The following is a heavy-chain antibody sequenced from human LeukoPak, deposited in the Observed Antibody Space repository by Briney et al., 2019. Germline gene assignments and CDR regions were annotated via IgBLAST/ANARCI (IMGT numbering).Heavy chain of an antibody. Sequence: GGSLRLSCAASGFTFSSYSMNWVRQAPGKGLEWVSSISSSSSYIYYADSVKGRFTISRDNAKNSLYLQMNSLRAEDTAAYYCAKWLILSNDAFDIWGQGTMVTVSS. V-gene: IGHV3-21*01. CDR1: GFTFSSYS. D-gene: IGHD6-19*01. CDR2: ISSSSSYI. CDR3: AKWLILSNDAFDI. J-gene: IGHJ3*02.